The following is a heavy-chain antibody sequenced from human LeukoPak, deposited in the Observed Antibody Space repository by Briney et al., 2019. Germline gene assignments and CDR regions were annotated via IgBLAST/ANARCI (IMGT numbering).Heavy chain of an antibody. CDR3: ARDYYDSSYGMDV. V-gene: IGHV4-31*03. D-gene: IGHD3-22*01. CDR2: IYYSGST. Sequence: SQTLSLTCTVSGGSISSGGYYWSWIRRHPGKGLEWIGYIYYSGSTYYNPSLKSRVTISVDTSKNQFSLKLSSVTAADTAVYYCARDYYDSSYGMDVWGQGTTVTVSS. J-gene: IGHJ6*02. CDR1: GGSISSGGYY.